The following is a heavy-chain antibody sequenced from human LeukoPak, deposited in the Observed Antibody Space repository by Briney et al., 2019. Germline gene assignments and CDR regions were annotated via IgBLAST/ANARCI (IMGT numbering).Heavy chain of an antibody. Sequence: ASVTVSCTASGGTFSSYAISWVRQAPGQGLEWMGGIIPIFGTANYAQKFQGRVTITADESTSTAYMELSSLRSEDTAVYYCARDSNHYDILPGYSSSLFDYWGQGTLVTVSS. CDR2: IIPIFGTA. CDR1: GGTFSSYA. V-gene: IGHV1-69*13. J-gene: IGHJ4*02. D-gene: IGHD3-9*01. CDR3: ARDSNHYDILPGYSSSLFDY.